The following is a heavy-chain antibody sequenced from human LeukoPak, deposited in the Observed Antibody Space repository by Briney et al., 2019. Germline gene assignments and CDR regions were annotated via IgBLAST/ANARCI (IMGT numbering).Heavy chain of an antibody. V-gene: IGHV4-38-2*02. CDR3: ARATVVTPFDS. CDR2: IYHGGTT. Sequence: SETLSLTCTVSGYSISSGYYWGWIRQPPGKGLEWIGNIYHGGTTYHNPSLKSRVTISVDTSKNHFSLKLSSVAATDTAVYYCARATVVTPFDSWGQGTLVTVSS. CDR1: GYSISSGYY. D-gene: IGHD4-23*01. J-gene: IGHJ4*02.